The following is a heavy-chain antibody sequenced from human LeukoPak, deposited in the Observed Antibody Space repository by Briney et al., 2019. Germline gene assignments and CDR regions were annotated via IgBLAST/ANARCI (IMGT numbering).Heavy chain of an antibody. V-gene: IGHV3-21*01. CDR2: IIIIVRYI. CDR3: ARDRCTNGVCYPTLDY. D-gene: IGHD2-8*01. CDR1: GFSSSSYS. Sequence: GGSLRLSCAASGFSSSSYSMNWVRQAPGKGRGWVSSIIIIVRYIYYEDSVKVRFTISRDNDKNSLYLQMNSLRAEDTAVYYCARDRCTNGVCYPTLDYWGQGTLVTVPS. J-gene: IGHJ4*02.